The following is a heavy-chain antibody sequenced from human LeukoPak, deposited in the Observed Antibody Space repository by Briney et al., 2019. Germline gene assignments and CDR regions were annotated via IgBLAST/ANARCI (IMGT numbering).Heavy chain of an antibody. CDR1: GYTFTGYY. CDR3: ASDYYDSSGYYRRAY. V-gene: IGHV1-2*02. CDR2: INPNSGGT. J-gene: IGHJ4*02. D-gene: IGHD3-22*01. Sequence: GASVKVSCKASGYTFTGYYMHRVRQAPGQGLEWMGWINPNSGGTNYAQKFQGRVTMTRDTSISTAYMELSRLRSDDTAVYYCASDYYDSSGYYRRAYWGQGTLVTVSS.